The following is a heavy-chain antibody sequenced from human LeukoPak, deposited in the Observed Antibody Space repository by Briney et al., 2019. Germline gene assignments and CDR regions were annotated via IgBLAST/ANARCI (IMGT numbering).Heavy chain of an antibody. CDR1: GFTVSSNY. V-gene: IGHV3-53*01. J-gene: IGHJ4*02. D-gene: IGHD4-23*01. Sequence: PGGPLRLSCAASGFTVSSNYMSWVRQAPGKGLEWVSVIYGGGSTYYADSVEGRFTISRDNSKNTLYLQMSGLRAEDTAVYYCAREVNGGIRGGVDYWGQGTLVTVSS. CDR3: AREVNGGIRGGVDY. CDR2: IYGGGST.